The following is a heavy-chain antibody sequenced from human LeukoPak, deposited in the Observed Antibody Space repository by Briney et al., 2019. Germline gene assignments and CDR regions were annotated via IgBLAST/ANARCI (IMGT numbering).Heavy chain of an antibody. V-gene: IGHV3-23*01. CDR1: GFTFSSYA. Sequence: GGSLRLSCAASGFTFSSYAMSWVRQAPGKGLEWVSAISGSGGSTYYADSVKGRFTISRDSSKNTLYLQMNSLRAEDTAVYYCAKVGGYSNYVDYWGQGTLVTVSS. CDR3: AKVGGYSNYVDY. D-gene: IGHD3-16*01. J-gene: IGHJ4*02. CDR2: ISGSGGST.